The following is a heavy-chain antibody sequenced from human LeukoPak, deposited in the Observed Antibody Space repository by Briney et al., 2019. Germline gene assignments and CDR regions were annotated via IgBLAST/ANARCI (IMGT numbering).Heavy chain of an antibody. CDR1: GFTVSRNY. Sequence: GGSLRLSCAASGFTVSRNYMSWVRQAPGKGLEWVSAIYSDESTYYADSVKGRFTISRGNSKNTLSLQMNSLRAEDTAVYYCARDSHSSSWYSEFDYWGQGTLVTVSS. J-gene: IGHJ4*02. CDR3: ARDSHSSSWYSEFDY. CDR2: IYSDEST. V-gene: IGHV3-66*01. D-gene: IGHD6-13*01.